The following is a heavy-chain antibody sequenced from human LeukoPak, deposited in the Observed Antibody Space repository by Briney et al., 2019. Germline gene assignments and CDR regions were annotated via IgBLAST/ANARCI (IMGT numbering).Heavy chain of an antibody. CDR3: AREEYYYDSSGYYPPLRYFDY. D-gene: IGHD3-22*01. Sequence: SEALSLTCTVSGGSISSYYWSWIRQPPGKGLEWIGYIYYSGSTNYNPSLKSRVTISVDTSKNQFSLKLSSVTAADTAVYYCAREEYYYDSSGYYPPLRYFDYWGQGTLVTVSS. V-gene: IGHV4-59*12. CDR2: IYYSGST. CDR1: GGSISSYY. J-gene: IGHJ4*02.